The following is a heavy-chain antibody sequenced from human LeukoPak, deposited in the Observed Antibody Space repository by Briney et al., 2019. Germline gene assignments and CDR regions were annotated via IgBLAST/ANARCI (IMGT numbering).Heavy chain of an antibody. CDR2: INHSGST. J-gene: IGHJ4*02. Sequence: PSETLSLTCAVYGGSFSGYYWSWVRQPPGKGLEWIGEINHSGSTNYNPSLKSRVTMSVDTSKNQFSLKVTSVTAADTAMYYCARVGDYALKDWGQGTLVTVSS. D-gene: IGHD4-17*01. CDR1: GGSFSGYY. V-gene: IGHV4-34*01. CDR3: ARVGDYALKD.